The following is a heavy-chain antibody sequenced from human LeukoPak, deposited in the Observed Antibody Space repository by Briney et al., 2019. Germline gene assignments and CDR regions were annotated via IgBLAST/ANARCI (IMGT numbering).Heavy chain of an antibody. CDR2: ISGSGGNT. D-gene: IGHD3-22*01. CDR3: ARDHHRRLYDSQARDTFDF. V-gene: IGHV3-23*01. J-gene: IGHJ3*01. CDR1: GFTFSNYG. Sequence: PGGSLRLSCAASGFTFSNYGMSWVRQAPGKGLEWVSTISGSGGNTYYADSVKGRFTISRDTSKNTLYLQMNSLRAEDTAVYYCARDHHRRLYDSQARDTFDFWGQGTMVTVSS.